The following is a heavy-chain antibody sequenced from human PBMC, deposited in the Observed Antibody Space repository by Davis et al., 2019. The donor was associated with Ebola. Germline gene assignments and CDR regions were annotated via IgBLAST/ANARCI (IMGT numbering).Heavy chain of an antibody. Sequence: GESLKISCAASGFTFTTYSMNWVRQAPGKGLEWVSSISSSTTYIYYADSVKGRFTISRDNAKNSLYLQKNSLRAEDTAAYYCARGSTPRYYYYMDVWGKVTTVTVSS. CDR1: GFTFTTYS. J-gene: IGHJ6*03. CDR3: ARGSTPRYYYYMDV. V-gene: IGHV3-21*01. CDR2: ISSSTTYI. D-gene: IGHD4-23*01.